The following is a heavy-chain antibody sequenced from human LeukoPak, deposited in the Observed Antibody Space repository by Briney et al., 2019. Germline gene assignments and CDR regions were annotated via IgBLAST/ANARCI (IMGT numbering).Heavy chain of an antibody. CDR2: IDSHNGNT. CDR1: GYSFVFFG. CDR3: VRGGPNRSGWTLDY. Sequence: ASVKVSCKASGYSFVFFGVSWVRQAPGQGLEWMGWIDSHNGNTNYAEKFQDRVTMTTDTSTTTSYMELRSLRSDDTAVFFCVRGGPNRSGWTLDYWGQGTLVTVSS. J-gene: IGHJ4*02. D-gene: IGHD6-19*01. V-gene: IGHV1-18*01.